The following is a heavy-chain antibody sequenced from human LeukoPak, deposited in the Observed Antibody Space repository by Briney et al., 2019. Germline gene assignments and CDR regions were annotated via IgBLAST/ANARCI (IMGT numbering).Heavy chain of an antibody. CDR1: GGSISSYY. J-gene: IGHJ5*02. D-gene: IGHD4-23*01. CDR3: ARGFTVVTGNWFDP. Sequence: SETLSLTCTVSGGSISSYYWSWIRQPPGKGLEWIGYIYYSGSTNYNPSLKSRVTISVDTSKSQFSLKLSSVTAADTAVYYCARGFTVVTGNWFDPWGQGTLVTVSS. V-gene: IGHV4-59*01. CDR2: IYYSGST.